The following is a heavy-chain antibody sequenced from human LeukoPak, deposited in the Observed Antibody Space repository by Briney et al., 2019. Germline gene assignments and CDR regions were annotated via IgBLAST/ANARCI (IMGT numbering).Heavy chain of an antibody. CDR2: VSWNSGSI. Sequence: GRSLRLSCAASGFTFDDYAMHWVRQAPGKGLEWVSGVSWNSGSIDYADSVKGRFTISRDNAKNSLSLQMNSLRAEDTAFYYCAKVAGSWWRSGGEETYFDYWGQGTLVTVSS. CDR3: AKVAGSWWRSGGEETYFDY. V-gene: IGHV3-9*01. J-gene: IGHJ4*02. D-gene: IGHD6-13*01. CDR1: GFTFDDYA.